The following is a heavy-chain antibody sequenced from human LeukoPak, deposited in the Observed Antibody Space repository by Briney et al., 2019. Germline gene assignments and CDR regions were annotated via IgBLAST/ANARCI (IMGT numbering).Heavy chain of an antibody. CDR3: AKRLEGRYFDY. CDR1: GFTFSSYA. J-gene: IGHJ4*02. D-gene: IGHD1-1*01. CDR2: ISGGGGST. V-gene: IGHV3-23*01. Sequence: GGSLRLSCAASGFTFSSYAMSWVRQAPGKGLEWVSAISGGGGSTYYADSVKGRFTISRDNSKNTVYLQMNSVRAEDTAVYYCAKRLEGRYFDYWGQGTLVTVSS.